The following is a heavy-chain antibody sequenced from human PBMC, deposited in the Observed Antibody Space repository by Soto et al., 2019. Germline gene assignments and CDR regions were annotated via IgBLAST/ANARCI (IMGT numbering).Heavy chain of an antibody. CDR3: ARDQAMAQFDY. D-gene: IGHD5-18*01. CDR1: GYTFTSYD. Sequence: ASVKVSCKASGYTFTSYDINWVRQATGQGLEWMGWMNPNSGNTGYAQKLQGRVTMTTDTSTSTAYMELRSLRSDDTAVYYCARDQAMAQFDYWGQGTLVTVSS. CDR2: MNPNSGNT. J-gene: IGHJ4*02. V-gene: IGHV1-8*01.